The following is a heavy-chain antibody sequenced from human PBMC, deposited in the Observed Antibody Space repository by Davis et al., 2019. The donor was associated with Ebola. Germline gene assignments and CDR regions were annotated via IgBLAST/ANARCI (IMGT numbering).Heavy chain of an antibody. V-gene: IGHV3-74*01. D-gene: IGHD5-24*01. J-gene: IGHJ4*02. Sequence: PGGSLRLSCAASGFTFSSYWMHWVRQAPGKGLVWVSRINSDGSSTSYADSVKGRFTISRDNAKNTLYLTMNSLRAEDTAVYYCARGGRWLQLATDYWGQGTLVTVSS. CDR2: INSDGSST. CDR1: GFTFSSYW. CDR3: ARGGRWLQLATDY.